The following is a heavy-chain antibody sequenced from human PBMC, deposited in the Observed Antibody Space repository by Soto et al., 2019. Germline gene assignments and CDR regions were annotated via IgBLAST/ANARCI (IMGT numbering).Heavy chain of an antibody. CDR3: ARDSTVATHAFDI. J-gene: IGHJ3*02. V-gene: IGHV1-69*13. D-gene: IGHD4-4*01. Sequence: ASVKVSCKASGGTFSSYAISWVRQAPGQGLEWMGGIIPIFGTANYAQRFQGRVTITADESTSTAYMELSSLRSEDTAVYYCARDSTVATHAFDIWGQGTMVTVSS. CDR1: GGTFSSYA. CDR2: IIPIFGTA.